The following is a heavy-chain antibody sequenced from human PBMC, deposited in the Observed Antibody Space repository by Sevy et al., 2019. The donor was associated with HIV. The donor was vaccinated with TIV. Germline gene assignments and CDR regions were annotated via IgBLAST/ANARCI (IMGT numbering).Heavy chain of an antibody. V-gene: IGHV3-23*01. CDR3: ARELNLGQIVTIEY. CDR1: GFTFSNYV. CDR2: VTRSNT. D-gene: IGHD3-16*02. Sequence: GGSLRLSCTASGFTFSNYVMAWVRQAAGTGLQWISSVTRSNTYYIDSMRGRFTISRDNSKKPQYLQMNSLSANDTAIYYCARELNLGQIVTIEYWGRGSLVTVSS. J-gene: IGHJ4*02.